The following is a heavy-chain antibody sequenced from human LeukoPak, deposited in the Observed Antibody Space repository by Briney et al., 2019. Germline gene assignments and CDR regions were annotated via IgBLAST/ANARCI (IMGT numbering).Heavy chain of an antibody. Sequence: ASVKVSCKFSVYTLTDLSMHWVRQAPGKGPEWMGGFDPEDGETIYAQKFQGRVTMTDDTSTDTDYMALSSLRSEDTAVYYCATVETTVTTFVYWGRATLVTVSS. V-gene: IGHV1-24*01. CDR3: ATVETTVTTFVY. J-gene: IGHJ4*02. CDR2: FDPEDGET. D-gene: IGHD4-17*01. CDR1: VYTLTDLS.